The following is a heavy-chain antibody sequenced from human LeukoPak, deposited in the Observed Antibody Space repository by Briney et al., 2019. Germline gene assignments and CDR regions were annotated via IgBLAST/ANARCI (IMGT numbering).Heavy chain of an antibody. D-gene: IGHD6-19*01. CDR1: GGSISSGDFY. CDR3: ARPAPSGYSSGWYPVEMATIESPDAFDI. CDR2: IYHSGST. Sequence: PSETLSLTCTVSGGSISSGDFYWSWIRQHPGKGPEWIGYIYHSGSTYYNPSLRSRVTLLLDASKNQFSLKLSSVTAADTAVYYCARPAPSGYSSGWYPVEMATIESPDAFDIWGQGTMVTVSS. J-gene: IGHJ3*02. V-gene: IGHV4-31*03.